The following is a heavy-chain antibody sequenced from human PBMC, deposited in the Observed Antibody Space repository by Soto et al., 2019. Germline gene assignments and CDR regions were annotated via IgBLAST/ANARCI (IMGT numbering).Heavy chain of an antibody. J-gene: IGHJ4*02. CDR1: GGTFSSYA. D-gene: IGHD6-13*01. CDR3: ATPGIAAAGTPYFDY. V-gene: IGHV1-69*12. Sequence: QVQLVQSGAEVKKPGSSVKVSCKASGGTFSSYAISWVRQAPGQGLEWIGGIIPIFGTANYAQKFQGRVTITADESTSTAYMELSSLRSEDTAVYYCATPGIAAAGTPYFDYWGQGTLVTVSS. CDR2: IIPIFGTA.